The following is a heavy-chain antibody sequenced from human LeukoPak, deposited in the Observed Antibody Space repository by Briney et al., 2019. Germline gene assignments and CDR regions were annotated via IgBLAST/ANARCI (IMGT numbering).Heavy chain of an antibody. J-gene: IGHJ4*02. CDR1: GFTFSSYS. CDR3: ARDPLGDWNYFDY. CDR2: ISSSSSYI. D-gene: IGHD3-10*01. Sequence: PGGSLRLSCAASGFTFSSYSMNWVRQAPGKGLEWVSSISSSSSYIYYADSVKGRFTISRDNAKNSLYLQMNSPRAEDTAVYYCARDPLGDWNYFDYWGQGTLVTVSS. V-gene: IGHV3-21*01.